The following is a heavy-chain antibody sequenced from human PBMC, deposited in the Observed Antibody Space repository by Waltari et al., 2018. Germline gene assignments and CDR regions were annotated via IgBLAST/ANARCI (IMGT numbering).Heavy chain of an antibody. V-gene: IGHV4-61*02. J-gene: IGHJ4*02. CDR3: ARGDGDGANFYFDY. Sequence: QVQLQESGPGMVKPSQTLSLTCTVSGCSLNSGPYSWSWIRQPAGKGLEWIGLIYTSGNTNYNPSLKSRVTISLDTSNNQFSLSLGSVTAADTAVYYCARGDGDGANFYFDYWGQGTLVTGSS. CDR2: IYTSGNT. D-gene: IGHD1-1*01. CDR1: GCSLNSGPYS.